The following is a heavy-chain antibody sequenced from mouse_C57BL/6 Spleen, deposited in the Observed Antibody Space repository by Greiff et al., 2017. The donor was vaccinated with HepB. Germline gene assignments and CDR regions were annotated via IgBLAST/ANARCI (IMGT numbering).Heavy chain of an antibody. D-gene: IGHD1-1*01. CDR3: ARSLLLRHKGFDY. J-gene: IGHJ2*01. V-gene: IGHV1-54*01. CDR1: GYAFTNYL. Sequence: QVQLQQSGAELVRPGTSVKVSCKASGYAFTNYLIEWVKQRPGQGLEWIGVINPGSGGTNYNEKFKGKATLTADKSSSTAYMQLSSLTSEDSAVYVCARSLLLRHKGFDYWGQGTTLTVSS. CDR2: INPGSGGT.